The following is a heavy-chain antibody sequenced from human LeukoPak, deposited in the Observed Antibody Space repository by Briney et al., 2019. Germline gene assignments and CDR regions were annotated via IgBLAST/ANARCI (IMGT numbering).Heavy chain of an antibody. D-gene: IGHD3-16*01. V-gene: IGHV1-2*02. CDR1: RYTFTGSY. Sequence: ASVKVSCKASRYTFTGSYMHWVRQAPRQGFEWIGWISPASGATKYAQNFQGRVTLTTDTSITTAYMELSSLTSDDTASYYCANEHGGWGQGTPVTVSS. CDR2: ISPASGAT. CDR3: ANEHGG. J-gene: IGHJ4*02.